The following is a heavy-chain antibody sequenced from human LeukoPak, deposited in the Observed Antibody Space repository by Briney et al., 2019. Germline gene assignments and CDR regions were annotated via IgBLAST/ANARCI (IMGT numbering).Heavy chain of an antibody. J-gene: IGHJ4*02. CDR1: GFTFSSYG. D-gene: IGHD3-16*02. V-gene: IGHV3-30*18. Sequence: PERSLRLSCAASGFTFSSYGMHWVRQAPGKGLEWVAFISYDGTNKYYADSVKGRFTISRDNSKNTLYLQMNSLRAEDTAVYYCAKDSVSSTFWVVIVYWGQGTLVTVSS. CDR2: ISYDGTNK. CDR3: AKDSVSSTFWVVIVY.